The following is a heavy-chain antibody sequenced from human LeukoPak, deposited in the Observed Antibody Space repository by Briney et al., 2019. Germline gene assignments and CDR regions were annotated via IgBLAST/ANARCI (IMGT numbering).Heavy chain of an antibody. CDR3: ARQGPQHYYDSSGYYYR. CDR2: IYPGDSDT. CDR1: GYNFTSYW. J-gene: IGHJ5*02. V-gene: IGHV5-51*01. Sequence: GESLKISCKGSGYNFTSYWIGWVRQMPGKGLEWMGIIYPGDSDTRYSPSFQGQVTISADKSISTAYLQWSSLKASDTAMYYCARQGPQHYYDSSGYYYRWGQGTLVTVSS. D-gene: IGHD3-22*01.